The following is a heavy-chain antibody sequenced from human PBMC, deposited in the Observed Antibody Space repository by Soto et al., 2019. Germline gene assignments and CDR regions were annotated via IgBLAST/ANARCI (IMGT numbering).Heavy chain of an antibody. CDR3: ARVTLRAGNWFDP. V-gene: IGHV1-2*02. CDR1: GYTFTDYF. Sequence: QVQLVQSGAEVKKPGASVKVSCKASGYTFTDYFIHWVRQAPGQGVEWMGWINPKSRGTTYAQKFQGRVTMTRDTSNTTAYLELRGLTSDDTAIYYCARVTLRAGNWFDPWGQGTLVTVSS. CDR2: INPKSRGT. J-gene: IGHJ5*02.